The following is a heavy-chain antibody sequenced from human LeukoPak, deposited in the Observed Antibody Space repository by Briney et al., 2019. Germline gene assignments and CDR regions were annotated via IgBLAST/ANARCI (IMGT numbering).Heavy chain of an antibody. J-gene: IGHJ6*03. CDR1: GGTFSIYA. Sequence: GASVKLSFKASGGTFSIYAISWVRQAPGHGLEWMGGIIPIFGTANYAQKFQGRVTITADESTSTAYMELSSLRSEDTAVYYWARGVDFGVDYYYMDGWGKGTTVTVSS. CDR3: ARGVDFGVDYYYMDG. CDR2: IIPIFGTA. D-gene: IGHD3-3*01. V-gene: IGHV1-69*13.